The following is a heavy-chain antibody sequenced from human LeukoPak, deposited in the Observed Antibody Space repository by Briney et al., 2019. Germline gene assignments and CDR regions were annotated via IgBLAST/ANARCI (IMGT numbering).Heavy chain of an antibody. CDR2: FDPEDGEA. CDR3: ATGLPRPVHAFDI. J-gene: IGHJ3*02. CDR1: GYTLTELS. Sequence: ASVKVSCKVSGYTLTELSMHWVRQAPGKGLEWMGGFDPEDGEAIYAQKFRGRVTMTEDTSTDTAYMELSSLRSEDTAVYYCATGLPRPVHAFDIWGQGTMVTVSS. D-gene: IGHD4-11*01. V-gene: IGHV1-24*01.